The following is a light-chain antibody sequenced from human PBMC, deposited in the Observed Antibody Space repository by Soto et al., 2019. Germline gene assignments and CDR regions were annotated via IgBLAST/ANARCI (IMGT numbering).Light chain of an antibody. CDR2: GAS. CDR3: QQYYNWRRT. J-gene: IGKJ1*01. V-gene: IGKV3-15*01. Sequence: EIVMTQSPATLSVSPGERATLSCRASQSVSSNLAWYQQKPAQAPRLLIYGASTGATAIPDRFSGSGSGRAFTLSISSLQSEDFAVYYCQQYYNWRRTFGQGTKVDIK. CDR1: QSVSSN.